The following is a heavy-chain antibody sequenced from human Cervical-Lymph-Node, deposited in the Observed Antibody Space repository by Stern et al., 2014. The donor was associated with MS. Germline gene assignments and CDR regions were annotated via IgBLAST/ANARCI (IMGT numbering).Heavy chain of an antibody. CDR1: GGSVSSSSHY. D-gene: IGHD6-19*01. V-gene: IGHV4-39*01. CDR2: MYYAGNT. CDR3: ARALPQSSGIGVSYYFDY. Sequence: QVQLQESGPGLVKPSETLSLTCTVSGGSVSSSSHYWAWIRQPPGKWLEWLGGMYYAGNTYYNPSLRSRVPLSVDTSKTQVSLNLISVTAADTAVYYCARALPQSSGIGVSYYFDYWGQGALVTVSS. J-gene: IGHJ4*02.